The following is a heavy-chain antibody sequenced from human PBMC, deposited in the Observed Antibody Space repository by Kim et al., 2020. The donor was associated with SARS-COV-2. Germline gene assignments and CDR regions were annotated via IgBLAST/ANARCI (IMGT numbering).Heavy chain of an antibody. V-gene: IGHV3-30*18. D-gene: IGHD5-18*01. J-gene: IGHJ4*02. CDR3: AKLHRSPDTAMAEAFDY. Sequence: GGSLRLSCAASGFTFSSYGMHWVRQAPGKGLEWVAVISYDGSNKYYADSVKGRFTISIDNSKNTLYLQMNSLRAEDTAVYYCAKLHRSPDTAMAEAFDYWGQGTLVTVSS. CDR2: ISYDGSNK. CDR1: GFTFSSYG.